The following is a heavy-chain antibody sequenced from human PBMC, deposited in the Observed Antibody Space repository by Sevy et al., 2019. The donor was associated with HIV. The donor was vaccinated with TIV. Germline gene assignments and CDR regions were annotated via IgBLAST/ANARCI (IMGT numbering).Heavy chain of an antibody. V-gene: IGHV3-15*01. D-gene: IGHD2-15*01. Sequence: GGSLRLSCAASGFTFSNAWMSWVRQAPGKGLEWVGRIKSKTDGGTTDYAAPVKGRFTISRDDSKNTLYLQMNSLKTEDTAVYYWTTDGRGYCSGGSCYSVDYYDYMDVWGKGTTVTVSS. CDR3: TTDGRGYCSGGSCYSVDYYDYMDV. J-gene: IGHJ6*03. CDR2: IKSKTDGGTT. CDR1: GFTFSNAW.